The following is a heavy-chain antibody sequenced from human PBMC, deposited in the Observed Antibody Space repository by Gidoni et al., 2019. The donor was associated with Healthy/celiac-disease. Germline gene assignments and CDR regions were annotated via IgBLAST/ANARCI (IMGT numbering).Heavy chain of an antibody. CDR3: ARPSSIYYVVNPLDY. V-gene: IGHV1-69*01. CDR1: GGHFSSYA. Sequence: QVQLVQSGAEVKKPGSSVKVSCKASGGHFSSYAISWVRQPPGQGLEWMGGIIPIFGTANYAQKFQGRVTITADESTSTAYMELSSLRSEDTAVYYCARPSSIYYVVNPLDYWGQGTLVTVSS. CDR2: IIPIFGTA. J-gene: IGHJ4*02. D-gene: IGHD3-16*01.